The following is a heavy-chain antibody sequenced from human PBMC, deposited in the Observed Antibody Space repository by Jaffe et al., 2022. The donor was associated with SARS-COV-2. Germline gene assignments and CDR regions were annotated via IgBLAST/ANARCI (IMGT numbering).Heavy chain of an antibody. V-gene: IGHV3-30*18. CDR2: ISYDGSNK. CDR1: GFTFSSYG. CDR3: ANEGPRGGSSWYYYGMDV. D-gene: IGHD6-13*01. J-gene: IGHJ6*02. Sequence: QVQLVESGGGVVQPGRSLRLSCAASGFTFSSYGMHWVRQAPGKGLEWVAVISYDGSNKYYADSVKGRFTISRDNSKNTLYLQMNSLRAEDTAVYYCANEGPRGGSSWYYYGMDVWGQGTTVTVSS.